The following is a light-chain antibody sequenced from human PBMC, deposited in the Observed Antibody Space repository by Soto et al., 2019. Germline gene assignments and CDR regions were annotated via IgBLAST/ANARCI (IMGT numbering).Light chain of an antibody. CDR2: GAS. J-gene: IGKJ4*01. CDR3: QQYSVWPLT. V-gene: IGKV3D-15*01. CDR1: QSVSSN. Sequence: EIVMTQSPATLSVSPGERATLSCRASQSVSSNLAWYQQKTGQAPRLLIFGASTRATGLPARFSGSGSETEFTVTISRLQSEDFAVYYCQQYSVWPLTFGGGTKVEIK.